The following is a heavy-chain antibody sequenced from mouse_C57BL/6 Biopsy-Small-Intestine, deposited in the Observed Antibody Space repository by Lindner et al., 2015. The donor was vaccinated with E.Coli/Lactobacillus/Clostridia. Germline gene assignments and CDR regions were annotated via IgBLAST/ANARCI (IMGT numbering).Heavy chain of an antibody. D-gene: IGHD2-4*01. CDR2: INPSSGYT. CDR1: GYTFTSYW. Sequence: VQLQESGAELAKPGASVKMSCKASGYTFTSYWMHWVRQRPGQGLEWIGYINPSSGYTEYNQKFKDKATLTADKSSSTAYMQLSSLTSEDSAVYYCARLGGLRLLFAYWGQGTLVTVSA. J-gene: IGHJ3*01. V-gene: IGHV1-7*01. CDR3: ARLGGLRLLFAY.